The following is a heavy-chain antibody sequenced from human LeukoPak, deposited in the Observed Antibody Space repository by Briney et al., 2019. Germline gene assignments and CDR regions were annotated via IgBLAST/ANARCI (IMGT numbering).Heavy chain of an antibody. Sequence: ASVKVSCKASGYTFTGYYMHWVRQAPGQGLEWMGWINPNSGGTNYAQKFQGWVTMTRDTSISTAYMELSRLRSDDTAVYYCARAVREKQYNWFDPWGQGNLVTVSS. CDR1: GYTFTGYY. CDR2: INPNSGGT. D-gene: IGHD3-10*01. CDR3: ARAVREKQYNWFDP. J-gene: IGHJ5*02. V-gene: IGHV1-2*04.